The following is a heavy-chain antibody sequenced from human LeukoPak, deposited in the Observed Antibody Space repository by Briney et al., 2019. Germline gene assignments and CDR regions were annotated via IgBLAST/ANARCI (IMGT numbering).Heavy chain of an antibody. Sequence: KPSETLSLTCTVSGGSLSSGSYYWGWLRQPPGKGLEWIGNIYYGGTTYYNPSLKGRVTISIDTSKKQFFLKLSSVTAADTAVYYCARHSRIPGVAVAARLDWGQGTLVTVSS. CDR3: ARHSRIPGVAVAARLD. J-gene: IGHJ4*02. CDR1: GGSLSSGSYY. D-gene: IGHD6-19*01. CDR2: IYYGGTT. V-gene: IGHV4-39*01.